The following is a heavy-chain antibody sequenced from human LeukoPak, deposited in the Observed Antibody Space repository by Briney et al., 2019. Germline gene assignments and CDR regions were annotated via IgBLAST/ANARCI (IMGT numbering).Heavy chain of an antibody. CDR2: IYPGDSDT. Sequence: GESLKISCKGSGYSFTSYSIGWVRQMPGKGLEWMGIIYPGDSDTRYSPSFQGQVTISAEKSINTAYLQWSSLKASDTAIYYCARHTTSVAATNYWGQGTLVTVSS. J-gene: IGHJ4*02. CDR1: GYSFTSYS. CDR3: ARHTTSVAATNY. D-gene: IGHD6-19*01. V-gene: IGHV5-51*01.